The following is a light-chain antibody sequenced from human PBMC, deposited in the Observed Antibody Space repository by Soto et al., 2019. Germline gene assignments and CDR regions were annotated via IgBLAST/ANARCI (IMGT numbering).Light chain of an antibody. CDR2: DGS. CDR1: SSDVGSYNL. CDR3: CSYAGSSTLV. Sequence: QSALTQPASVSGSPGQSITISCTGTSSDVGSYNLVSWYQQHPGKAPKLMIYDGSKRPSGVSNRFSGYKAGNTASLTISGLQAEDEDDYYCCSYAGSSTLVFGGGTKVTVL. J-gene: IGLJ2*01. V-gene: IGLV2-23*01.